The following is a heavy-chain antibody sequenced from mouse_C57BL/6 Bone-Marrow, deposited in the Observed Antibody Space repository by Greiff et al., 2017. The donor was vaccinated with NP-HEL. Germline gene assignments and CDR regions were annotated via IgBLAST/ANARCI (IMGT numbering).Heavy chain of an antibody. CDR1: GYTFTEYT. Sequence: VQLQESGAELVKPGASVKLSCKASGYTFTEYTIHWVKQRSGQGLEWIGWVYPGSGSIKDNEKFKDKATLTADKSSSTVYMELSRVTSEDSAVYFCARHEGYYYGSRDAMDYWGQGTSVTVSS. J-gene: IGHJ4*01. V-gene: IGHV1-62-2*01. D-gene: IGHD1-1*01. CDR3: ARHEGYYYGSRDAMDY. CDR2: VYPGSGSI.